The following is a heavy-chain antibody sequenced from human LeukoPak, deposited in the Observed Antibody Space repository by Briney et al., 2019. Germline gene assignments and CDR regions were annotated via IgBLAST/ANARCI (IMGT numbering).Heavy chain of an antibody. CDR3: ARQRSVPAATGYFDY. CDR1: GYSISSGYY. V-gene: IGHV4-38-2*01. CDR2: IYHSGST. J-gene: IGHJ4*02. D-gene: IGHD2-2*01. Sequence: SETLSLTCAVSGYSISSGYYWGWIRPPPGKGLEWIGSIYHSGSTYYNPSLKSRVTISVDTSKNQFSLKLSSVTAADTAVYYCARQRSVPAATGYFDYWGQGTLVTVSS.